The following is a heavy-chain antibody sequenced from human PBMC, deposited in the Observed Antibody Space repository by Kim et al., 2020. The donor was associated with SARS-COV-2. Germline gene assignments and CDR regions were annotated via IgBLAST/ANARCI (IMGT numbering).Heavy chain of an antibody. V-gene: IGHV1-8*01. CDR2: MNPNSGNT. D-gene: IGHD6-13*01. CDR3: ARQGSSSWFQNWFDP. CDR1: GYTFTSYD. Sequence: ASVKVSCKASGYTFTSYDINWVRQATGQGLEWMGWMNPNSGNTGYAQKFQGRVTMTRNTSISTAYMELSSLRSEDTAVYYCARQGSSSWFQNWFDPWGQGTLVTVSS. J-gene: IGHJ5*02.